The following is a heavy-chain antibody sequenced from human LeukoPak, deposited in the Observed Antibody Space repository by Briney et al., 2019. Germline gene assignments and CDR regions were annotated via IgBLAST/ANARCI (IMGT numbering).Heavy chain of an antibody. CDR2: IFSGGRT. V-gene: IGHV3-53*01. D-gene: IGHD2-2*03. J-gene: IGHJ4*02. CDR3: ARERNLDNYYFDY. Sequence: GGSLRLSCAASGFSVRTNYMSWVRQAPGKGLEWVSVIFSGGRTYYTYSVKGRFTISRDNAKNTLYLQMNSLRAEDAAVYYCARERNLDNYYFDYWGQGTLVTVSS. CDR1: GFSVRTNY.